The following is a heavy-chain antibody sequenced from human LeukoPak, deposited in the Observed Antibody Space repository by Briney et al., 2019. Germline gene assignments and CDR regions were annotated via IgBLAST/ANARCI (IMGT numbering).Heavy chain of an antibody. J-gene: IGHJ2*01. CDR3: ARVGGGYCSGGSCHPYWYFDL. CDR1: GGSISSYY. Sequence: SETLSLTCTVSGGSISSYYWSWIRQPPGKGLEWIGYIYYSGSTNYNPSLKSRVTISVDTSKNQFSLKLSSVTAADTAVYYCARVGGGYCSGGSCHPYWYFDLWGRGTLVTVSS. V-gene: IGHV4-59*01. CDR2: IYYSGST. D-gene: IGHD2-15*01.